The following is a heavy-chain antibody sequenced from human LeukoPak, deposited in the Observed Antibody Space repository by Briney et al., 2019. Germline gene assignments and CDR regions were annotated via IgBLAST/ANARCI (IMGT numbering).Heavy chain of an antibody. J-gene: IGHJ4*02. Sequence: ASVKVSCKASGGTFSSYAISWVRQAPGQGLEWMGRIIPILGIANYAQKFQGRVTITADKSTSTAYMELSSLRSEDTAVYYCARGNYYDSSGYDYWDQGTLVTVSS. CDR1: GGTFSSYA. D-gene: IGHD3-22*01. CDR2: IIPILGIA. CDR3: ARGNYYDSSGYDY. V-gene: IGHV1-69*04.